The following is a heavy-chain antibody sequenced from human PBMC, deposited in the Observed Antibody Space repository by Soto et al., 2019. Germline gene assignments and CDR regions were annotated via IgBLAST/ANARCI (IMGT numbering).Heavy chain of an antibody. D-gene: IGHD3-16*01. CDR2: INPSGGST. Sequence: QVQLVQSGAEVKKPGASVKVSCKASGYTFTSYYMHWVRQAPGQGLEWMGIINPSGGSTSYAQKFQGRVTMTRDTSTSTVDMELSSLRSEDTAVYYCANIMITFGGAYDAFDIWGQGTMVTVSS. CDR1: GYTFTSYY. CDR3: ANIMITFGGAYDAFDI. V-gene: IGHV1-46*01. J-gene: IGHJ3*02.